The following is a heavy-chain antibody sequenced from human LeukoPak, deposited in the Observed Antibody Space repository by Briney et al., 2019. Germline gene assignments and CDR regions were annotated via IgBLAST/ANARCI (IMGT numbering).Heavy chain of an antibody. J-gene: IGHJ4*02. CDR2: INHDGTAT. Sequence: SGGSLRLSCAASGFTFNYFWMHWVRHVPGKGPVWVSGINHDGTATYYADSVKGRFTISRDNAKNTVYLQMNGLRAEDTSVYFCATVSEYWGQGTLVTVSS. CDR1: GFTFNYFW. V-gene: IGHV3-74*01. CDR3: ATVSEY.